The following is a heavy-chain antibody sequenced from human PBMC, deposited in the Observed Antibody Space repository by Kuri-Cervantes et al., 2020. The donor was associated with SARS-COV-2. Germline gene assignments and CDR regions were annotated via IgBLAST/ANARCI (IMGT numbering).Heavy chain of an antibody. D-gene: IGHD2-2*01. Sequence: GESLKIPCAASGFTFSSYAMHWVRQAPGKGLEWVAVISYDGSDKYYADSVKGRFTISRDNSKNTLYLQMNTLRAEDTAVYYCAKDRVVVPAAIGWNDYWGQGTLVTVSS. CDR3: AKDRVVVPAAIGWNDY. CDR2: ISYDGSDK. J-gene: IGHJ4*02. V-gene: IGHV3-30*07. CDR1: GFTFSSYA.